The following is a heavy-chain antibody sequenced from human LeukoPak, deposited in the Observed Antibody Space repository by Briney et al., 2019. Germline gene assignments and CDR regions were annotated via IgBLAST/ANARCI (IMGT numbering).Heavy chain of an antibody. CDR1: GDSFSSNSAA. Sequence: SQTLSLTCAISGDSFSSNSAAWNWIRQSPSRGLEWLGRTYYRSKWYNDYAVSVKSRITINPDTSKNQFSLQLNSVTPEDTAVYYCARGGYDILTGYSIEAFDIWGQGTMVTVSS. J-gene: IGHJ3*02. CDR3: ARGGYDILTGYSIEAFDI. CDR2: TYYRSKWYN. V-gene: IGHV6-1*01. D-gene: IGHD3-9*01.